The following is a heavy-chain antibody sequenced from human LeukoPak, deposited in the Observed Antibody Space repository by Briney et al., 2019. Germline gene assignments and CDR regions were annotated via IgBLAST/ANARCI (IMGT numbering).Heavy chain of an antibody. CDR1: GFTFSSYA. CDR3: ARGLESSGYYSYYYHGMDV. CDR2: ISYDGSNK. Sequence: PGGSLRLSCAASGFTFSSYAMHWVRQAPGKGLEWVAVISYDGSNKYYADSVKGRFTISRDNSKNTLYLQMNSLRAEDTAVYYCARGLESSGYYSYYYHGMDVWGQETTVTVSS. J-gene: IGHJ6*02. D-gene: IGHD3-22*01. V-gene: IGHV3-30-3*01.